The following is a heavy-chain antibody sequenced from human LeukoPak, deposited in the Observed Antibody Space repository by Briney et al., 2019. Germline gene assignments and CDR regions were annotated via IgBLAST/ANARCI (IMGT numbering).Heavy chain of an antibody. Sequence: SETLSLTCAVYGGSFSGYYWSWIRQPPGKGLEWIGEINHSGSTNYNPSLKSRVTISVDTSKNQFSLRLSSVTAADTAVYYCARGKKNIAVAHLYYYYGMDVWGQGTRVTVSS. V-gene: IGHV4-34*01. D-gene: IGHD6-19*01. J-gene: IGHJ6*02. CDR3: ARGKKNIAVAHLYYYYGMDV. CDR1: GGSFSGYY. CDR2: INHSGST.